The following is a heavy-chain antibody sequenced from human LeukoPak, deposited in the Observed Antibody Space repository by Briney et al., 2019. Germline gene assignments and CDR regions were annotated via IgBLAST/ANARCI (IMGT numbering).Heavy chain of an antibody. J-gene: IGHJ4*02. Sequence: SVKVSCKASGGTFSSYAISWVRQAPGQGLEWMGRIIPILGIANYAQKFQGRVTITADKSTSTAYMELSSLRSEDTAVYYCARDVQDYGDASAYWGQGTLVTVSS. CDR3: ARDVQDYGDASAY. V-gene: IGHV1-69*04. CDR2: IIPILGIA. D-gene: IGHD4-17*01. CDR1: GGTFSSYA.